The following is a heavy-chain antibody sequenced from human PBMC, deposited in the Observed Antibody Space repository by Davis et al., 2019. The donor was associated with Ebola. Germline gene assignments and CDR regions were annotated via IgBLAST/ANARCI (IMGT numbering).Heavy chain of an antibody. CDR2: ISSSGSTI. J-gene: IGHJ4*02. V-gene: IGHV3-11*01. D-gene: IGHD3-3*01. Sequence: SLKISCASSGFTFSDYYLSWIRPAPGKGLEWVSYISSSGSTIYYADSVKGRFTISRDNAKNSLYLQMNSLRAEDTAVYYCTTDGYYDFWSGHYTGDYWGQGTLVTVSS. CDR1: GFTFSDYY. CDR3: TTDGYYDFWSGHYTGDY.